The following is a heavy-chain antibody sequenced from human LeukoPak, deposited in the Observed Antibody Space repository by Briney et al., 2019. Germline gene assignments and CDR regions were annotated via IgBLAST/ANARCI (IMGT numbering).Heavy chain of an antibody. V-gene: IGHV4-34*01. Sequence: SETLSLTCAVYGGSFSGYYWSWIRQPPGKGLEWIGEINPSGRTNYNPSLKSRVTISVDTSKNQFSLKWSSVTAADTAVYYCARVPSGVVEPPTRGHYFDFWGQATLVTVSS. CDR2: INPSGRT. CDR1: GGSFSGYY. D-gene: IGHD2-2*01. J-gene: IGHJ4*02. CDR3: ARVPSGVVEPPTRGHYFDF.